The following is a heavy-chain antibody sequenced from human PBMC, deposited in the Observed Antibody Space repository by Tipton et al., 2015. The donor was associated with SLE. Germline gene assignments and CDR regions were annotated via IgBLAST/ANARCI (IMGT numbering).Heavy chain of an antibody. V-gene: IGHV4-39*07. Sequence: TLSLTCTVSGDSISGSDYFWGWIRQPPGKGLEGIGNIYFSGYNSYNPSLKSRATISVDTSRNQFSLRLSSVTAADTAVYYCAQRVEDDAFHIWGPGTMVTVSS. CDR3: AQRVEDDAFHI. D-gene: IGHD3-3*01. J-gene: IGHJ3*02. CDR1: GDSISGSDYF. CDR2: IYFSGYN.